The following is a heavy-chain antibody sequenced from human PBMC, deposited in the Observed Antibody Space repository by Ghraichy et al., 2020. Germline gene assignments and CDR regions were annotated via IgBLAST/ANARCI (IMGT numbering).Heavy chain of an antibody. J-gene: IGHJ6*02. V-gene: IGHV1-18*01. D-gene: IGHD3-10*01. CDR2: ISAYNGNT. CDR1: GYTFTSYG. CDR3: ARCRGRYYYYYGMDV. Sequence: ASVKVSCKASGYTFTSYGISWVRQAPGQGLEWMGWISAYNGNTNYAQKLQGRVTMTTDTSTSTAYMELRSLRSDDTAAYYCARCRGRYYYYYGMDVWGQGTTVTVSS.